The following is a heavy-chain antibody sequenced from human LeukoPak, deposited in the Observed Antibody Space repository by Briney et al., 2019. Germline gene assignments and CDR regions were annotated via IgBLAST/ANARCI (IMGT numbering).Heavy chain of an antibody. V-gene: IGHV3-66*01. D-gene: IGHD2-21*02. CDR3: AGSLAYCGGDCRLGDY. CDR2: IYSVGST. Sequence: PGGSLRLSCTAPGFTVSNNYMGWVRQAPAKGLEWVSVIYSVGSTYYADSVRGRFTISRDNSKNTLYLQMNSLRVEDTAVYYCAGSLAYCGGDCRLGDYWGQGTLVTVSS. CDR1: GFTVSNNY. J-gene: IGHJ4*02.